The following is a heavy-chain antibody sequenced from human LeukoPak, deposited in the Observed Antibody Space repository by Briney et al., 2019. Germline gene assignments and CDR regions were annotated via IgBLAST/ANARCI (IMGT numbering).Heavy chain of an antibody. Sequence: ASVKVSCKASGYTFTSYGISWVRQAPGQGLEWMGWISAYNGNTNYAQKLQGRVTMTTDTSTSTAYMELSSLRSEDVAVYYCARAVPRGYAFDIWGQGTMVTVSS. J-gene: IGHJ3*02. CDR2: ISAYNGNT. CDR3: ARAVPRGYAFDI. V-gene: IGHV1-18*03. CDR1: GYTFTSYG. D-gene: IGHD3-10*01.